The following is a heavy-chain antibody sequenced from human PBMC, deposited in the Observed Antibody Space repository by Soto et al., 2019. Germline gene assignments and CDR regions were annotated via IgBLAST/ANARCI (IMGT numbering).Heavy chain of an antibody. Sequence: QIQLVESGGGLVKPGGALRLSCEASGFTFSDFYMSWIRQAPGKGLEWLSYISPKSNYREYAESVKGRHTISRDNAKNSLSLQMNSLRVEDTAVYYCVRGGGGGQVDSWGQGTLVTVSS. V-gene: IGHV3-11*06. D-gene: IGHD3-16*01. J-gene: IGHJ4*02. CDR1: GFTFSDFY. CDR2: ISPKSNYR. CDR3: VRGGGGGQVDS.